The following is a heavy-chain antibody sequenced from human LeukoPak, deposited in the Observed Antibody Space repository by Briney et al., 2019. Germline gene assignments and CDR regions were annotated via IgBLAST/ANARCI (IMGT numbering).Heavy chain of an antibody. J-gene: IGHJ4*02. V-gene: IGHV1-69*04. Sequence: ASVKVSCKASGGTFSSYAISWVRQAPGQGLEWMGRIIPILGIANYAQKFQGRVTITADKSTSTAYMELSSLRSEDTAVYYCARVDDYGDLFFDYWGQGTLVTVSS. D-gene: IGHD4-17*01. CDR3: ARVDDYGDLFFDY. CDR1: GGTFSSYA. CDR2: IIPILGIA.